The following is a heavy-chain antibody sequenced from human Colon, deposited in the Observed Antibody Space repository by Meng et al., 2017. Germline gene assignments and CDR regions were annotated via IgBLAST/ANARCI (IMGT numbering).Heavy chain of an antibody. CDR2: DDGSSSRK. CDR3: AKGRASVLIWGTGYYFDH. CDR1: GFAFSTYA. D-gene: IGHD3-16*01. Sequence: GESLKISCAASGFAFSTYAMSWVRQAPGKGLEWVSVDDGSSSRKYYADSVKGRFTVSRDNSNNTVFLQMDSLRAEDTAVYYCAKGRASVLIWGTGYYFDHWGQGAQVTVSS. J-gene: IGHJ4*02. V-gene: IGHV3-23*01.